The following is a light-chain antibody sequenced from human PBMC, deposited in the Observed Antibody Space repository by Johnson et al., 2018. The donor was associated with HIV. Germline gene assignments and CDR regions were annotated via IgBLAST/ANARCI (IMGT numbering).Light chain of an antibody. CDR1: SSNIGNNY. V-gene: IGLV1-51*01. CDR3: GTWDSSLSAYV. Sequence: QSVLTQPPSVSAAPGQKVTISCSGSSSNIGNNYVSWYQQLPGTAPKLLIYDNNKRPSGIPDRLSGSKSGTSATLGITGLQTGDEADYYCGTWDSSLSAYVSGTGTKVTVL. J-gene: IGLJ1*01. CDR2: DNN.